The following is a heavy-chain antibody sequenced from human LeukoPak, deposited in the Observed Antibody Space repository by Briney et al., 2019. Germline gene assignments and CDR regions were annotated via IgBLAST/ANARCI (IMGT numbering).Heavy chain of an antibody. J-gene: IGHJ4*02. V-gene: IGHV3-30*03. CDR3: ARDKAGYSSGWYTIDY. CDR2: ISYDGINK. Sequence: PGGSLRLSCAASGFTFSSYGMHWVRQAPGKGLEWVAVISYDGINKHYADSVKGRFTISRDNAKNTLYLQMNSLRAEDTAVYYCARDKAGYSSGWYTIDYWGQGTLVTVSS. D-gene: IGHD6-19*01. CDR1: GFTFSSYG.